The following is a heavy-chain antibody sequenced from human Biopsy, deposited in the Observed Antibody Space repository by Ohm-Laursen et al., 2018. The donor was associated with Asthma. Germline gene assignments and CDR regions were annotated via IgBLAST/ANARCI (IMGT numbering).Heavy chain of an antibody. CDR2: VNTGNGDT. J-gene: IGHJ3*01. CDR1: GYNFISFA. Sequence: SVYASCKPSGYNFISFAIHWVRQAPGQRLEWMGWVNTGNGDTKYSQKFQGRVTITRDTSASTAYMELRCLRSEQTATYYCAGTYYDFLTGQVKDVFGVWGQGTMVTVSS. V-gene: IGHV1-3*04. D-gene: IGHD3-9*01. CDR3: AGTYYDFLTGQVKDVFGV.